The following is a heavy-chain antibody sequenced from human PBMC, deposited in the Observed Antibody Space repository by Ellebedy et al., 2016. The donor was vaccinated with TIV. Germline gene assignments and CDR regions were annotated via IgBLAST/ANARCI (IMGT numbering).Heavy chain of an antibody. Sequence: GGSLRLSCAASGFSFRSYWMSWVRQAPGKGLEWMANINQDGSQKYYVDSVRGRFTISRDNAHNSLFLQMNSLRAEDTAVYFCATDGSYGDYLSPAHAFVFWGQGTMVTVSS. CDR2: INQDGSQK. J-gene: IGHJ3*01. CDR1: GFSFRSYW. V-gene: IGHV3-7*01. D-gene: IGHD4-17*01. CDR3: ATDGSYGDYLSPAHAFVF.